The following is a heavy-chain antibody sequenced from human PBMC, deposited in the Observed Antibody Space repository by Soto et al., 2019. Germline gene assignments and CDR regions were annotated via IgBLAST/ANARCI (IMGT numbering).Heavy chain of an antibody. Sequence: PGGSLRLSCAASGFTVSSNYMSWVRQAPGKGLEWVSVIYSGGSTYYADSVKGRFTISRDNSKNTLYLQMNSLRAEDTAVYYCARGRYYDFWSGSFGMDVWGQGTTVTVSS. V-gene: IGHV3-53*01. CDR2: IYSGGST. CDR3: ARGRYYDFWSGSFGMDV. D-gene: IGHD3-3*01. J-gene: IGHJ6*02. CDR1: GFTVSSNY.